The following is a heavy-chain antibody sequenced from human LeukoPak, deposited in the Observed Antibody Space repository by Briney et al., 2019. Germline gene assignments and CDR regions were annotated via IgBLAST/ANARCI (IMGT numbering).Heavy chain of an antibody. CDR2: ISPTGSTT. CDR1: GFSFSGHW. D-gene: IGHD6-6*01. CDR3: ARGPNSNWSGLDF. Sequence: PGGSLRLSCTASGFSFSGHWMHWARKLQGKGLVWVSRISPTGSTTSYADSVKGRFTVSRDNAKNTLYLQVNNLRAEDTAVYYCARGPNSNWSGLDFWGQGTLLTVSS. V-gene: IGHV3-74*01. J-gene: IGHJ4*02.